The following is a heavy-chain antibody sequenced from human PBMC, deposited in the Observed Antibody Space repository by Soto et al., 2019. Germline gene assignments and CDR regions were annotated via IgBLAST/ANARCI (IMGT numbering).Heavy chain of an antibody. CDR1: GFSLTTRGVG. J-gene: IGHJ4*02. V-gene: IGHV2-5*01. D-gene: IGHD1-1*01. CDR2: IYWNDDK. Sequence: QITLKESGPTLVKPTQTLTLTCTFSGFSLTTRGVGVTWIRQPPGKALEWLALIYWNDDKHYIPSLRARLTITKDTSINRVGLTMTNMGPVHSAAYSCGHRRDTSGTAQSGYGGLGALVTVSS. CDR3: GHRRDTSGTAQSGY.